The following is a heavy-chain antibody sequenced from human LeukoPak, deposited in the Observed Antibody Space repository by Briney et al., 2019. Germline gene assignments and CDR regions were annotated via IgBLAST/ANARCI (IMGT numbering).Heavy chain of an antibody. CDR3: AKQWRYYYFDY. D-gene: IGHD3-10*01. CDR2: IHHSGST. Sequence: SETLSLTCAVSGGSISSCNWWSWVRQPPGKGLEWIGEIHHSGSTNYNPSLKSRVTISVDKSRNQFSLKLSSVTAADTAVYYCAKQWRYYYFDYWGQGTLVTVSS. J-gene: IGHJ4*02. CDR1: GGSISSCNW. V-gene: IGHV4-4*02.